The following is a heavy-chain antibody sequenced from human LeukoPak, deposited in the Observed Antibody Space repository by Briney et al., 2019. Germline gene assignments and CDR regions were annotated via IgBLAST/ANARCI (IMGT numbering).Heavy chain of an antibody. CDR1: GFTFDDYA. Sequence: GGSLRLSCAASGFTFDDYAMHWVRQAPGKGLEWVSGISWNSGSIGYADSVKGRFTISRDNAKNSLYLQMNSLRAEDTALYYCAKDEWDYWGQGTLVTVSS. CDR2: ISWNSGSI. D-gene: IGHD3-3*01. V-gene: IGHV3-9*01. CDR3: AKDEWDY. J-gene: IGHJ4*02.